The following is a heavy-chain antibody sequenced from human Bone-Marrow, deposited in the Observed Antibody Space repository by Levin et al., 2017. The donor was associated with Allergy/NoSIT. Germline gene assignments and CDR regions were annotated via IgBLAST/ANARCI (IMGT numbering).Heavy chain of an antibody. CDR2: INRSGDSI. CDR1: GYTFTRYH. J-gene: IGHJ4*02. D-gene: IGHD2-21*02. Sequence: PEASVKVSCKASGYTFTRYHMHWVRQAPGQGLEWMGIINRSGDSIFYAQKFRGRVTMTRDTSTSTVYMELSSLRSEDTAVYYCARDDTEVTGPFDYWGQGTLVTVSS. CDR3: ARDDTEVTGPFDY. V-gene: IGHV1-46*01.